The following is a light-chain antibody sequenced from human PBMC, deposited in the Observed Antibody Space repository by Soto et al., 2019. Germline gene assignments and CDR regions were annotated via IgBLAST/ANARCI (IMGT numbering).Light chain of an antibody. CDR2: DAS. J-gene: IGKJ2*01. Sequence: EIVLTQSPATLSLSPGERATLSCRASERVGRYLAWYQQKPGQAPRLLVYDASNRATDIPPRFSGSGSGTDFTLTINSLEPEDFSVYYCQHRSNWSYTFGQGTKLEIK. CDR1: ERVGRY. V-gene: IGKV3-11*01. CDR3: QHRSNWSYT.